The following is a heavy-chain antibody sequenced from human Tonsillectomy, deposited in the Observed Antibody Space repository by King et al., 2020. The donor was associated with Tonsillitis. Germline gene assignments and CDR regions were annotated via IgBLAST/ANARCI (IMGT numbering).Heavy chain of an antibody. J-gene: IGHJ4*02. CDR3: ARLADSASPFDC. CDR1: GFTFSGYN. D-gene: IGHD6-25*01. V-gene: IGHV3-48*01. CDR2: ISSSSSIM. Sequence: VQLVESGGGLVQPGVSLRLSCAASGFTFSGYNINWVRQAPGRGLEWVSYISSSSSIMYYADSVKGRFTVSRDNAQNSLYLQMNTLRADDTAIYYCARLADSASPFDCWGQGTLVTVSS.